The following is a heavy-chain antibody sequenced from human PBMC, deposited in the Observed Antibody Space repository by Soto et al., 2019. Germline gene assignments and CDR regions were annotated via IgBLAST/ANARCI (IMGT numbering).Heavy chain of an antibody. J-gene: IGHJ6*03. CDR3: ARQYYDFWSGYLLAPTHNYYYYMDV. CDR2: IYYSGST. D-gene: IGHD3-3*01. CDR1: GGSISSSSYY. Sequence: SETLSLTCTVSGGSISSSSYYWGWIRQPPGKGLEWIGSIYYSGSTYYNPSLKSRVTISVDTSKNQFSLKLSSVTAADTAVYYCARQYYDFWSGYLLAPTHNYYYYMDVWGKGTTVTVSS. V-gene: IGHV4-39*01.